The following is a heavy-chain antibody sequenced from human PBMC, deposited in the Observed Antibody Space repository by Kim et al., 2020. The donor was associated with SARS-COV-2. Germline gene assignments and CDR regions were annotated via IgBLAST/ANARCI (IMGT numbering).Heavy chain of an antibody. J-gene: IGHJ6*01. Sequence: GGSLRLSCAAFGFTLNNSAMSWVRQAPGKGLEWVSAIKGSGGTTSYADSVKGRFSISRDNAKNTLFLQMNSLRVEDTAVYYCAKDAGVGFWSGYWFGMDV. V-gene: IGHV3-23*01. CDR2: IKGSGGTT. D-gene: IGHD3-3*01. CDR1: GFTLNNSA. CDR3: AKDAGVGFWSGYWFGMDV.